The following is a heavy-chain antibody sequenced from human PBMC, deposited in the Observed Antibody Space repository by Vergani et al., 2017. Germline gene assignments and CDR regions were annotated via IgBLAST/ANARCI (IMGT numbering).Heavy chain of an antibody. J-gene: IGHJ3*02. CDR2: ISSSGSTI. CDR3: AGESEPHYYDSSGYFAGSEHPKDDAFDI. CDR1: GFTFSSYE. V-gene: IGHV3-48*03. Sequence: EVQLVESGGGLVQPGGSLRLSCAASGFTFSSYEMNWVRQAPGKGLEWVSYISSSGSTIYYADSVKGRFTISRDNAKNSLYLQMNSLRAEDTAVYYCAGESEPHYYDSSGYFAGSEHPKDDAFDIWGQGTMVTVSS. D-gene: IGHD3-22*01.